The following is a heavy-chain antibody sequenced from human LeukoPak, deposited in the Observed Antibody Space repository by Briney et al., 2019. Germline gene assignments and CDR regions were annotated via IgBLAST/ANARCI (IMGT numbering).Heavy chain of an antibody. Sequence: SETLSLTCTVSGGSISSYYWSWIRQPPGKGLEWIGYLYYSGNTNYNPSLKSRVTISGDTSKNQFSLKLSSVTAADTAVYYCARADSSGYYHHIYWGQGTLVTVSS. D-gene: IGHD3-22*01. J-gene: IGHJ4*02. V-gene: IGHV4-59*01. CDR2: LYYSGNT. CDR1: GGSISSYY. CDR3: ARADSSGYYHHIY.